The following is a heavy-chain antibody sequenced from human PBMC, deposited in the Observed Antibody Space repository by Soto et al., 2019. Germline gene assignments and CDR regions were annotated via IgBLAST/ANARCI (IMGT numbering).Heavy chain of an antibody. Sequence: GGSLRLSCAASGFTFSSYAMSWVRQAPGKGLEWVSAISGSGGSTYYADSVKGRFTISRDNSKNTLYLQMNSLRAEDTAVYYCAKSLNLGINSIIAAESLVAWGQGTLVTVSS. J-gene: IGHJ5*02. CDR1: GFTFSSYA. CDR2: ISGSGGST. CDR3: AKSLNLGINSIIAAESLVA. V-gene: IGHV3-23*01. D-gene: IGHD6-13*01.